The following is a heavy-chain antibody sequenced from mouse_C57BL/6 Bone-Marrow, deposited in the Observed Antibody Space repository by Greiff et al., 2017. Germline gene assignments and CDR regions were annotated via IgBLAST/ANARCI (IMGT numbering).Heavy chain of an antibody. D-gene: IGHD1-2*01. J-gene: IGHJ2*01. CDR3: APTALFDY. V-gene: IGHV1-19*01. CDR2: INPYNGGT. CDR1: GYTFTDYY. Sequence: DVQLQESGPVLVKPGASVKMSCKASGYTFTDYYMNWVKQSHGKSLEWIGVINPYNGGTSYNQKFKGKATLTVDKSSSTAYMELNSLTSEDSAVYYCAPTALFDYWGQGTTLTVSS.